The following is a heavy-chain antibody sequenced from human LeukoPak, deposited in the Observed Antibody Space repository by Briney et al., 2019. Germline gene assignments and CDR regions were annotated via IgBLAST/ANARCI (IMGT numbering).Heavy chain of an antibody. CDR3: TFEIGRSQGAFDI. J-gene: IGHJ3*02. CDR2: IWNDGSDE. D-gene: IGHD1-26*01. CDR1: GFIFSRYA. Sequence: GRSLRLSCAASGFIFSRYAMHWVRQTPGKGLEWVAAIWNDGSDENYADSVKGRFTISSDNSKNTLYLQMNSLRAEDTAVYHCTFEIGRSQGAFDIWGQGTMITVSS. V-gene: IGHV3-33*01.